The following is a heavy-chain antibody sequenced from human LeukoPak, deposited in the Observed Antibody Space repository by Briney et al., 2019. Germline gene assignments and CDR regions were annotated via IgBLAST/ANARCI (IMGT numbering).Heavy chain of an antibody. V-gene: IGHV1-2*02. Sequence: ASVKVSCKASGYTFTGYYMHWVRQAPGQGLEWMGWINPNSGGTNYAQKFQGRVTMTRDTSISTAYMELSRLRSDDTAVYYCARAARVDTAMANFDYWGQGTLVTVSS. CDR3: ARAARVDTAMANFDY. CDR2: INPNSGGT. D-gene: IGHD5-18*01. J-gene: IGHJ4*02. CDR1: GYTFTGYY.